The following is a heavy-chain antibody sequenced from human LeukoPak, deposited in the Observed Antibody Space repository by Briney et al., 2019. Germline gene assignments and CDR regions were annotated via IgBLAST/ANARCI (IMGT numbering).Heavy chain of an antibody. D-gene: IGHD2/OR15-2a*01. CDR2: ISTSSSYI. V-gene: IGHV3-21*01. CDR1: GLTFSSYN. J-gene: IGHJ3*02. CDR3: ARVVYGPNAFDI. Sequence: GGSLRLSCAASGLTFSSYNMNWVRQAPGKGLEWVSSISTSSSYIYYADSVKGRFTVSRDNAKNSLYLQMNSLRAEDTAVYYCARVVYGPNAFDIWGQGTMVTVSS.